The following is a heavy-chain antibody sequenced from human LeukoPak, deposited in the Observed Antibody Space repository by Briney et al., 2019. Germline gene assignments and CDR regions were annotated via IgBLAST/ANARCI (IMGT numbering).Heavy chain of an antibody. CDR1: GGSISSYY. J-gene: IGHJ6*03. V-gene: IGHV4-59*01. CDR3: ARNAMLYYYMDV. CDR2: IYYSGST. Sequence: SETLSLTSTVSGGSISSYYWSWIRQPPGKGLEWIGYIYYSGSTNYNPSLKSRVTISVDTSKNQFSLKLSSVTAADTAVYYCARNAMLYYYMDVWGKGTTATVSS. D-gene: IGHD2-2*01.